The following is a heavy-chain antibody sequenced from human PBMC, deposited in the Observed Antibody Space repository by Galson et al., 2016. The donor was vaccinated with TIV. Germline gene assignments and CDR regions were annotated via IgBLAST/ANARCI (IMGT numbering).Heavy chain of an antibody. CDR3: AKSTSWNYLYYFDY. V-gene: IGHV3-23*01. CDR2: ISAGGGNE. D-gene: IGHD1-7*01. CDR1: GFTFSSYA. Sequence: SLRLSCAASGFTFSSYAMSWVRQAPGKGPEWVSAISAGGGNEYYADSVKGRFTISRDNSQNTLYLQMNSLRAEDSAVYYCAKSTSWNYLYYFDYWGQGALVTVSS. J-gene: IGHJ4*02.